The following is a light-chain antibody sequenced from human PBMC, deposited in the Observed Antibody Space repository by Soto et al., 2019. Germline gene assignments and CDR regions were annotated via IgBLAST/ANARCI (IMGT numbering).Light chain of an antibody. CDR2: NSN. CDR1: NSNIGSNT. J-gene: IGLJ3*02. CDR3: AAWDDTLNGPV. Sequence: QSVLTQPPSASGTPGQRVTISCSGSNSNIGSNTVNWYQHLPGTAPKLLIYNSNHRPLGVPDRFSGSKSGTSASLAISGLQSEDEADYYCAAWDDTLNGPVFGGGTKVTVL. V-gene: IGLV1-44*01.